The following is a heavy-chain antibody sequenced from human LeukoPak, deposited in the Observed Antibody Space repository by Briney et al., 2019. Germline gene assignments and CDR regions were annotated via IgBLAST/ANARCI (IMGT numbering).Heavy chain of an antibody. Sequence: GSRRLSCGTSGFPFSSYWMLWVRQAPGKGLEWVSRISGDGSTTTYAASVKGRFTISRDNTENILYLEMNNLRVEDTAIYYCARSQFDYWGQGILVTVSS. V-gene: IGHV3-74*01. J-gene: IGHJ4*02. CDR3: ARSQFDY. CDR2: ISGDGSTT. CDR1: GFPFSSYW.